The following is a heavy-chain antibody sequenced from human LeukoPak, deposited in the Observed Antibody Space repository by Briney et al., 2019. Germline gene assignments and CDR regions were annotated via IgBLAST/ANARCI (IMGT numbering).Heavy chain of an antibody. D-gene: IGHD2-15*01. CDR3: ARDQDGLDY. Sequence: SETLSLTCSVSGGSVSSRDYYWSWIRRPPGKGLEWIGYIYYSGSTNYNPSLKSRVTISVDTSKNQFSLKLSSVTAADTAVYYCARDQDGLDYWGQGTLVTVSS. V-gene: IGHV4-61*08. CDR1: GGSVSSRDYY. CDR2: IYYSGST. J-gene: IGHJ4*02.